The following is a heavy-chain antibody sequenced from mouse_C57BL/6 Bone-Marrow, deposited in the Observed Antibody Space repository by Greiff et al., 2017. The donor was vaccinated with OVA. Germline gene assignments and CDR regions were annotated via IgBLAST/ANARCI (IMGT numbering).Heavy chain of an antibody. CDR2: IYPGGGYT. J-gene: IGHJ4*01. Sequence: QVQLQQSGAELVRPGTSVKMSCKASGYTFTNYWIGWAKQRPGHGLEWIGDIYPGGGYTNYNEKFKGKATLTADKSSSTAYMQFSSLTSEDSAIYYCARWGYYYAMDYWGQGTSVTVSS. CDR1: GYTFTNYW. D-gene: IGHD2-2*01. V-gene: IGHV1-63*01. CDR3: ARWGYYYAMDY.